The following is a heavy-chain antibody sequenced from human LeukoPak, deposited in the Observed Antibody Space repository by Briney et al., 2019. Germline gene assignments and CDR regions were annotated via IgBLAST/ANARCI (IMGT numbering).Heavy chain of an antibody. Sequence: ASVKVSCKASGYTFTGYYMHWVRQAPGQGLEWMGWINPNSGDTKYAQKFQGRVTMTADTSTRTAYMELRSLRTDDTAVYYCARDLDDILTAYKPITYYFDYWGQGTLVTVSS. D-gene: IGHD3-9*01. J-gene: IGHJ4*02. CDR1: GYTFTGYY. CDR2: INPNSGDT. V-gene: IGHV1-2*02. CDR3: ARDLDDILTAYKPITYYFDY.